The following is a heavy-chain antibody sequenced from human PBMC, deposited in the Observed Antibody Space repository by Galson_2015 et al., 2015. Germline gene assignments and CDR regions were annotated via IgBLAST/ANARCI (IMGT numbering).Heavy chain of an antibody. CDR2: ISYDGSNK. CDR3: AKVYSSSWYGGPSGY. D-gene: IGHD6-13*01. Sequence: SLRLSCAASGLTFSSYGMHWVRQAPGKGLEWVAVISYDGSNKYYADSVKGRFTISRDNSKNTLYLQMNSLRAEDTAVYYCAKVYSSSWYGGPSGYWGQGTLVTVSS. V-gene: IGHV3-30*18. J-gene: IGHJ4*02. CDR1: GLTFSSYG.